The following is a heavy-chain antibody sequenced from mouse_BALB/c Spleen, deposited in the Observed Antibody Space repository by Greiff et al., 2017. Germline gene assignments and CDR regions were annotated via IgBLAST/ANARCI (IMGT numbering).Heavy chain of an antibody. V-gene: IGHV5-6-3*01. CDR1: GFTFSSYG. Sequence: EVKLVESGGGLVQPGGSLKLSCAASGFTFSSYGMSWVRQTPDKRLELVATINSNGGSTYYPDSVKGRFTISRDNAKNTLYLQMSSLKSEDTAMYYCARDEKLSWFAYWGQGTLVTVSA. CDR2: INSNGGST. D-gene: IGHD4-1*01. J-gene: IGHJ3*01. CDR3: ARDEKLSWFAY.